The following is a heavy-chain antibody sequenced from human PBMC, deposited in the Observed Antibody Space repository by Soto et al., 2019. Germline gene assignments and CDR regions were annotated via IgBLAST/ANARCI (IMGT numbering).Heavy chain of an antibody. V-gene: IGHV4-34*01. CDR2: INHSGST. D-gene: IGHD2-2*01. J-gene: IGHJ4*02. CDR1: GGSFSGYY. Sequence: QVQLQQWGVGLLKPSETLSLTCAVYGGSFSGYYWSWIRQPPGKGLEWIGEINHSGSTNYNPSLKSRVTISVDTSKNQFSLKLSSVTAADTAVYYCARGQGAMPLDYWGQGTLVTVSS. CDR3: ARGQGAMPLDY.